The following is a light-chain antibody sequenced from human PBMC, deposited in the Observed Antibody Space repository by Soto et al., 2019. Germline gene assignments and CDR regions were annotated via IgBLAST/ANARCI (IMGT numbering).Light chain of an antibody. CDR2: GND. Sequence: QSVLTQPPSVSWAPGQRVTISCTGTSSNIGAGYEVHWYHQLPGTAPKFLVSGNDNRPSGVPDRLSASKSGTSGSLAITDLQAEDEGYYYCQSYDRGLTAYVFGTGTKLTVL. V-gene: IGLV1-40*01. J-gene: IGLJ1*01. CDR3: QSYDRGLTAYV. CDR1: SSNIGAGYE.